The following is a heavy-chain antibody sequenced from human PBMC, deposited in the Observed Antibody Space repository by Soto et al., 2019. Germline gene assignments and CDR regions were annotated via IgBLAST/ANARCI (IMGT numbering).Heavy chain of an antibody. CDR3: AKDPLADCTAIDY. D-gene: IGHD2-21*01. Sequence: EVQLLESGGGLVQPGGSLRLSCAASGFTFSSYAMSWVRQAPGKGLEWVSAISGSGGSTYYADSVKGRFTISRDKSKNTLYLQMNRRRAEDTTVYYCAKDPLADCTAIDYWGQGTLVTVSS. V-gene: IGHV3-23*01. CDR1: GFTFSSYA. J-gene: IGHJ4*02. CDR2: ISGSGGST.